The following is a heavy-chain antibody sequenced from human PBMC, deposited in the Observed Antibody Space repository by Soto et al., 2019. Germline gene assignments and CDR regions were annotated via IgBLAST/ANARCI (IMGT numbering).Heavy chain of an antibody. CDR1: GFTFSDAW. J-gene: IGHJ4*02. V-gene: IGHV3-15*01. Sequence: EVQLVESGGGLVEPGGSLRLSCAASGFTFSDAWMSWVRQAPGKGLEWVGRIKTKTQGGTTDYAAPVKGRFTISRDDSKNTLSLQMDSLKSEDTAVYYCVGGPGLTPLDCWGQGTLVTVSS. D-gene: IGHD2-15*01. CDR3: VGGPGLTPLDC. CDR2: IKTKTQGGTT.